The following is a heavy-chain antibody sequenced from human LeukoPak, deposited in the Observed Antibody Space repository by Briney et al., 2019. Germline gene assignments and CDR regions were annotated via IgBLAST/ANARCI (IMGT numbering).Heavy chain of an antibody. D-gene: IGHD4-11*01. J-gene: IGHJ6*03. CDR2: TSHSGSA. V-gene: IGHV4-34*01. CDR1: GGSFSGYY. Sequence: PSETLSLTCAVYGGSFSGYYWSWIRQPPGKGLEWIGETSHSGSANYNPSLESRVTISVDTSKKQFSLKLTSVTAADTAKYYCVRELTETAGLSYYSFFIDVWGEGTTVTVSS. CDR3: VRELTETAGLSYYSFFIDV.